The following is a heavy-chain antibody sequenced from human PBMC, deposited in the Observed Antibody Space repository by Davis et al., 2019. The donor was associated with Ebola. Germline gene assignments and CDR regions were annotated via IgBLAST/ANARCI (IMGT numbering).Heavy chain of an antibody. Sequence: HTGGSLRLSCAASGFTFRTYAMNWVRQAPGKGLEWVSRINNDGTSTNYTDVVRGRFTVSRDNAKNNLYLQMNSLRAEDTAVYYCAKDFFRSYGHFDYWGQGTLVTVSS. CDR1: GFTFRTYA. CDR3: AKDFFRSYGHFDY. J-gene: IGHJ4*02. D-gene: IGHD5-18*01. CDR2: INNDGTST. V-gene: IGHV3-74*01.